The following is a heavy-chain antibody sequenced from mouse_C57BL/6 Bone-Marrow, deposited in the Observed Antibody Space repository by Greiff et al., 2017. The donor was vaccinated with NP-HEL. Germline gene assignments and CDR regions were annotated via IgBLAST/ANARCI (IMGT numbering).Heavy chain of an antibody. CDR1: GFTFSDYG. Sequence: EVHLVESGGGLVQPGGSLKLSCAASGFTFSDYGMAWVRQAPRKGPEWVAFISNLAYSIYYADTVTGRFTISRENAKNTLYLEMSSLRSEDTAMYYCARRLWYFDVWGTGTTVTVSS. CDR2: ISNLAYSI. CDR3: ARRLWYFDV. V-gene: IGHV5-15*04. J-gene: IGHJ1*03.